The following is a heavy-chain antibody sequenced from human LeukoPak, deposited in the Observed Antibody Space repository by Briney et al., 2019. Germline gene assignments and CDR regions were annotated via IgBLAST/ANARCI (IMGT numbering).Heavy chain of an antibody. V-gene: IGHV1-2*02. J-gene: IGHJ4*02. CDR3: ARAPNNWNDLIVAY. CDR1: GYAFTGYY. Sequence: ASVKVSCKASGYAFTGYYLHWVRQAPGQGLEWVGWINPNSGGTNYAQKFQGRVTMTRDTSISTAYMELSRLRSDDTAVYYCARAPNNWNDLIVAYWGQGTLVTVSS. CDR2: INPNSGGT. D-gene: IGHD1-1*01.